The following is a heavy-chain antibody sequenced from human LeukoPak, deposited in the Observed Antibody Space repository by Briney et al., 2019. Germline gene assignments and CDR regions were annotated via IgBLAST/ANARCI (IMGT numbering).Heavy chain of an antibody. J-gene: IGHJ6*02. Sequence: SETLSLTCAVYGGSFSGYYWSWIRQPPGKGLEWIGEINHSGSTNYNPSLKSRVTISVDTSKNQFSLKLSSVTAADTAVYYCARGYLWSVWYYYGMDVRGQGTTVTVSS. CDR3: ARGYLWSVWYYYGMDV. D-gene: IGHD3-10*01. CDR2: INHSGST. V-gene: IGHV4-34*01. CDR1: GGSFSGYY.